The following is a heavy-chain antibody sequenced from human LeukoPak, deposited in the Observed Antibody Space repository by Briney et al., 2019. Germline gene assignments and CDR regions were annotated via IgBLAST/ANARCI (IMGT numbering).Heavy chain of an antibody. CDR1: GGSISSSSYY. Sequence: PSETLSLTCTVSGGSISSSSYYWGWIRQPPGKGLEWIGSIYYSGSTYYNPSLKSRVTISVDTSKNQFSLKLSSVTAADTAVYYCARDNAPPTLIVVVPAETTYLGWFDPWGQGTLVTVSS. J-gene: IGHJ5*02. D-gene: IGHD2-2*01. V-gene: IGHV4-39*07. CDR2: IYYSGST. CDR3: ARDNAPPTLIVVVPAETTYLGWFDP.